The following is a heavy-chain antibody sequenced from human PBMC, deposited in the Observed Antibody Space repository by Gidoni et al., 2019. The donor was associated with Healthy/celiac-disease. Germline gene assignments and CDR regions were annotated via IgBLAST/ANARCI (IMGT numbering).Heavy chain of an antibody. J-gene: IGHJ4*02. CDR2: IYWDDDK. Sequence: QITFKESGPTPVNPTQTLTLTCTFSGFSLSTSGVSVRWIRQPPRKALEWLGLIYWDDDKSYSPSLKSRLTITKDTSKNQVVLTMTNMDPVHTATYYCAHRTIYYYDSSGYYVLGFDYWGQGTLVTVSS. CDR3: AHRTIYYYDSSGYYVLGFDY. D-gene: IGHD3-22*01. V-gene: IGHV2-5*02. CDR1: GFSLSTSGVS.